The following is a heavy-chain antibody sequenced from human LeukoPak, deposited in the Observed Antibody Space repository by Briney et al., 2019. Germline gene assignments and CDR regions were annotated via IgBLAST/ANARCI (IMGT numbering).Heavy chain of an antibody. Sequence: GGSLRLSCAASGFTFSSYSMNWVRQAPGEGLEWVSYISGSSSTIYYADSVKGRFTISRDNAKNSLYLQMNSLRAEDTAVYYCARIAFGGYSYYFDYWGQGTLVTVSS. CDR1: GFTFSSYS. V-gene: IGHV3-48*01. D-gene: IGHD3-22*01. J-gene: IGHJ4*02. CDR2: ISGSSSTI. CDR3: ARIAFGGYSYYFDY.